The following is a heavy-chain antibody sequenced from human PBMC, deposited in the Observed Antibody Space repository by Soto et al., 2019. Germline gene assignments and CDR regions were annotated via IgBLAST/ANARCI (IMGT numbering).Heavy chain of an antibody. Sequence: EVQLLESGGGLVQPGGSLRLSCAASGFTFNHFGMSWVRQAPGKGLEWVSTISGSGADTYYADSVKGRLTISRDNSKNTFYLLMNSPRAEDTAVYYCAKGPIWNYGAIDSWGQGSLVTVSS. CDR3: AKGPIWNYGAIDS. D-gene: IGHD1-7*01. V-gene: IGHV3-23*01. J-gene: IGHJ4*02. CDR1: GFTFNHFG. CDR2: ISGSGADT.